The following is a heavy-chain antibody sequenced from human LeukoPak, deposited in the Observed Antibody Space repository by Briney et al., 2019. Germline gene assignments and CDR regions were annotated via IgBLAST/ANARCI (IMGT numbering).Heavy chain of an antibody. Sequence: GASVKVSCKASGYTFTSYGISWVRQAPGQGLEWMGWINPNSGGTNYAQKFQGWVTMTRDTSISTAYMELSRLRSDDTAVYYCARTPYCNSTSCFEHYNWFDPWGQGTLVTVSS. CDR2: INPNSGGT. J-gene: IGHJ5*02. V-gene: IGHV1-2*04. D-gene: IGHD2-2*01. CDR3: ARTPYCNSTSCFEHYNWFDP. CDR1: GYTFTSYG.